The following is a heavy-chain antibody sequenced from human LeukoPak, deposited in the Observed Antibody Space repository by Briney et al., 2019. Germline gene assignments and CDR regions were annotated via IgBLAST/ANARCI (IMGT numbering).Heavy chain of an antibody. CDR2: IYYSGST. V-gene: IGHV4-59*08. Sequence: TSETLSLTCTVSGGSISSYYWSWIRQPPGKGLEWIGYIYYSGSTNYNPSLRSRVTISVDTSKNQFSLKLSSVTAADTAVYYCASYDRRLAFDYWGQGTLVTVSS. J-gene: IGHJ4*02. D-gene: IGHD3-16*01. CDR1: GGSISSYY. CDR3: ASYDRRLAFDY.